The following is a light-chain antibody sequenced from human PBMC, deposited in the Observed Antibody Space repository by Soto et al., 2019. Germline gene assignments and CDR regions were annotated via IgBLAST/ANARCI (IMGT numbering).Light chain of an antibody. CDR2: DVS. Sequence: QSALTQPRSVSGSPGQSVTISCTGTSSDVGGYNYVSWYQQHPGKATKLMIYDVSKRPSGVPDRFSGSKSGNTASLTISGLQAEDEADYYCCSYAGSYTSYVFGTGTKLTVL. CDR1: SSDVGGYNY. J-gene: IGLJ1*01. V-gene: IGLV2-11*01. CDR3: CSYAGSYTSYV.